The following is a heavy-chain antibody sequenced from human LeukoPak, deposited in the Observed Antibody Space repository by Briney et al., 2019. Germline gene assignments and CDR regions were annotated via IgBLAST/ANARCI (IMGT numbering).Heavy chain of an antibody. CDR2: VNHSGYT. V-gene: IGHV4-34*01. CDR3: ARMTTGHDY. J-gene: IGHJ4*02. D-gene: IGHD4-17*01. Sequence: SETLSLTCGVSGTSFTSYYWSWIRQTPGKGLEWIGEVNHSGYTNMNPSLKRRVTISVDTSKNQFSLMMTSVTAADTAVYFCARMTTGHDYWGQGTLVTVSS. CDR1: GTSFTSYY.